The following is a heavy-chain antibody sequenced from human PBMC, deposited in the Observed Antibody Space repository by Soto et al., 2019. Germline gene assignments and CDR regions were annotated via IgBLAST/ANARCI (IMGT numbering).Heavy chain of an antibody. D-gene: IGHD6-19*01. CDR2: TSGSGGST. J-gene: IGHJ6*02. CDR3: AKDRGVAVAGLYYYYYGMDV. CDR1: GFTFSSYA. Sequence: PGGSLRLSCAASGFTFSSYAMSWVRQAPGKGLGWVSATSGSGGSTYYADSVKGRFTISRDNSKNTLYLQMNSLRAEDTAVYYCAKDRGVAVAGLYYYYYGMDVWGQGTTVTVSS. V-gene: IGHV3-23*01.